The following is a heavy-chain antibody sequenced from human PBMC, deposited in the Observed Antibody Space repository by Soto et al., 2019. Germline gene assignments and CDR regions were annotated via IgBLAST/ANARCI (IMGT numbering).Heavy chain of an antibody. CDR1: GFSFSAYG. Sequence: QVQLVEFGGGVVQPGGSLRLSCAASGFSFSAYGMHWVRQSPGKGLEWVAVMSYDGSKKYYLDSVKGRFTISRDNSQNTLFLQMNTLRPEDSALYYGAKLDTSGAMPTMAAAETHWGQGTLVTVSS. V-gene: IGHV3-30*18. D-gene: IGHD6-13*01. CDR3: AKLDTSGAMPTMAAAETH. CDR2: MSYDGSKK. J-gene: IGHJ1*01.